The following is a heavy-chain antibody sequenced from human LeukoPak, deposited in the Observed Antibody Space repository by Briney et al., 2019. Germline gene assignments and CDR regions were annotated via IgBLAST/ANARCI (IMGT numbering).Heavy chain of an antibody. Sequence: GGSLRLSCAASGFTFSSYEMNWVRQAPEKGLEWVSYISSSSSTIYYADSVKGRFTISRDNAKNSLYLQMNSLRAEDTAVYYCARDIGGDRFDYWGQGTLVTVSS. CDR3: ARDIGGDRFDY. J-gene: IGHJ4*02. D-gene: IGHD4-17*01. V-gene: IGHV3-48*03. CDR1: GFTFSSYE. CDR2: ISSSSSTI.